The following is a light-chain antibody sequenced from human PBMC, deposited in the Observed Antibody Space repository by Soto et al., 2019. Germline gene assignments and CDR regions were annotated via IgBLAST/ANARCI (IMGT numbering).Light chain of an antibody. Sequence: ESVLTQSPGTLSLSPGGRATLSCRASQSVNNNYLAWYQQKPGQAPRLLICGASSGATGIPDRFSGSGSGTDFAITITKLEPEDFAMYYCQQYATSPITCGQGTRLEV. CDR1: QSVNNNY. V-gene: IGKV3-20*01. CDR3: QQYATSPIT. J-gene: IGKJ5*01. CDR2: GAS.